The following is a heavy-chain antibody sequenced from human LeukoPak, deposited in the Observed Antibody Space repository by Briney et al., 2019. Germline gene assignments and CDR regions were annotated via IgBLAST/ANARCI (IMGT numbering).Heavy chain of an antibody. CDR3: ARDGQSSGWYD. J-gene: IGHJ4*02. CDR1: RFTFSSYA. Sequence: QPGGSLRLSCAASRFTFSSYAMSWVRQAPGKGLEWVSAIGASGGSTFYGDSVKGRFTISRDNSKNTLYLQMNSLRAEDTALYHCARDGQSSGWYDWGQGTLVTVSS. V-gene: IGHV3-23*01. CDR2: IGASGGST. D-gene: IGHD6-19*01.